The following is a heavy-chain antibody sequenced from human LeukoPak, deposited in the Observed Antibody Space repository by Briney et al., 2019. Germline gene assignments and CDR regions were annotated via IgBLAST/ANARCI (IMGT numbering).Heavy chain of an antibody. CDR1: GGSISSGTYY. J-gene: IGHJ4*02. V-gene: IGHV4-39*01. Sequence: PSETLSLTCIVSGGSISSGTYYWSWIRQPPGKGLEWIGSIYYSGSTYYNPSLKSRVTISVDTSKNQFSLKLSSVTAADTAVYYCARGRYQLLRTDYWGQGTLVTVSS. CDR2: IYYSGST. CDR3: ARGRYQLLRTDY. D-gene: IGHD2-2*01.